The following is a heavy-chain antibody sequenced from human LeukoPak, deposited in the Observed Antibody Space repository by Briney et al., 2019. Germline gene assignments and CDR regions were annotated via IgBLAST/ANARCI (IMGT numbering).Heavy chain of an antibody. D-gene: IGHD6-13*01. CDR1: GYTFIIYD. CDR3: ARLPPGIAATGTEAFDI. CDR2: ISTYNGNR. Sequence: ASGKVSCKASGYTFIIYDYSWGRQAPGPGHELMGWISTYNGNRNNAQTHHGRVTMTTDTSTRTAYMELRSLRCDDTAVYYCARLPPGIAATGTEAFDIWGQGTMVTVSS. V-gene: IGHV1-18*01. J-gene: IGHJ3*02.